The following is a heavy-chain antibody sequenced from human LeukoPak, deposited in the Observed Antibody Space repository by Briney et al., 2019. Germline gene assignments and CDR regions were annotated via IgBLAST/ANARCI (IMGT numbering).Heavy chain of an antibody. Sequence: PGGSLRLSCAASGFTFSSYSMNWVRQAPGKGLEWVSSISSSSSYIYYADSVKGRFTISRDNAKNSLYLQMNSLRAEDTAVYNCASVDSSGYFDWFDPWGQGTLVTVSS. CDR3: ASVDSSGYFDWFDP. D-gene: IGHD3-22*01. CDR2: ISSSSSYI. J-gene: IGHJ5*02. CDR1: GFTFSSYS. V-gene: IGHV3-21*01.